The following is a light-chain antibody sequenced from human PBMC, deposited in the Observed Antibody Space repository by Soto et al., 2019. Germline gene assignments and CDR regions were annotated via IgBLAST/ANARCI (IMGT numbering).Light chain of an antibody. Sequence: DIPMTQSPSSLSASVGDRVTITCRASQSISSYLNWYQQKPGKAPKLLIYAASSLQIGLPSRFSGSGSGTDFTLTISSLQPEDFASYYCQQCYSTPYTFGQGTKLEIK. CDR3: QQCYSTPYT. V-gene: IGKV1-39*01. CDR2: AAS. J-gene: IGKJ2*01. CDR1: QSISSY.